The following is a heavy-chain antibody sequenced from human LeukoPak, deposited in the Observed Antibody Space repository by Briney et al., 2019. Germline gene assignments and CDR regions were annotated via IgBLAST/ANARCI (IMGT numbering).Heavy chain of an antibody. CDR1: GFTFSNYW. D-gene: IGHD3-9*01. V-gene: IGHV3-7*01. CDR2: IKQDGSEK. J-gene: IGHJ4*02. Sequence: EGSLRLSCAASGFTFSNYWMSWVRQAPGKGLEWVANIKQDGSEKYYVDSVKGRFTISRDNAKKSLYLQMDSLRAKDTAVYYCATHGYSELRYFDWSTNEWGQGTLVTVSS. CDR3: ATHGYSELRYFDWSTNE.